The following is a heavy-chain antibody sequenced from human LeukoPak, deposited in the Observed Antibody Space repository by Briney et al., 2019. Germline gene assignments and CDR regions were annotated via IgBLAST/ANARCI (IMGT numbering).Heavy chain of an antibody. CDR2: IIPILGIA. J-gene: IGHJ3*02. V-gene: IGHV1-69*04. D-gene: IGHD1-26*01. CDR3: ARGAPNDAFDI. CDR1: GYTFTSYG. Sequence: GASVKVSCKASGYTFTSYGISWVRQAPGQGLEWMGRIIPILGIANYAQKFQGRVTITADKSTSTAYMELSSLRSEDTAVYYCARGAPNDAFDIWGQGTMVTVPS.